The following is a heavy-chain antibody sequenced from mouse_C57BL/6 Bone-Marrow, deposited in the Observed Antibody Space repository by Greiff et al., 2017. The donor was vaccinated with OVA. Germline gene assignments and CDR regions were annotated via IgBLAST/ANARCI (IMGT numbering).Heavy chain of an antibody. CDR1: GYTFTDYA. D-gene: IGHD1-1*01. CDR2: ISTYYGDA. CDR3: ARLGYYYGSSYVSYAMDY. Sequence: QVQLQHSGPELVRPGVSVKISCKGSGYTFTDYAMHWVKQSHAKSLEWIGVISTYYGDASYNQKFKDKATMTVDKSSSTAYMELARLTSEDSAVYYCARLGYYYGSSYVSYAMDYWGQGTSVTVSS. J-gene: IGHJ4*01. V-gene: IGHV1-67*01.